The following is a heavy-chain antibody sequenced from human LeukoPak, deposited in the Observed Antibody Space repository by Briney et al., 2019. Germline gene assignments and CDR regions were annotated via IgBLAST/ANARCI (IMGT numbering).Heavy chain of an antibody. D-gene: IGHD3-10*01. Sequence: SGPTLVNPTQTLTLTCTFSGFSLSTSGMCVSWIRQPPGKALEWLARIDWHDDKYYSTSLKTRLTISKDTSKNQVVLTMTNMDPVDTATYYCARIQGHYYGSGSWIREDAFDIWGQGTMVTVSS. V-gene: IGHV2-70*11. CDR1: GFSLSTSGMC. CDR2: IDWHDDK. CDR3: ARIQGHYYGSGSWIREDAFDI. J-gene: IGHJ3*02.